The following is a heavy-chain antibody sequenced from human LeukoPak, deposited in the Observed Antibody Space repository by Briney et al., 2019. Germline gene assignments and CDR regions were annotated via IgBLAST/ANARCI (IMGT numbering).Heavy chain of an antibody. Sequence: GGSLRLSCAASGFTFSSYAMHWVRQAPGKGLEWVAVISYDGSNKYYADSVKGRFTISRDNSKNTLYLQMNSLRAEDTAVYYCARGSIAAAGAWGEAFDIWGQGTMATVSS. CDR3: ARGSIAAAGAWGEAFDI. V-gene: IGHV3-30-3*01. CDR2: ISYDGSNK. CDR1: GFTFSSYA. J-gene: IGHJ3*02. D-gene: IGHD6-13*01.